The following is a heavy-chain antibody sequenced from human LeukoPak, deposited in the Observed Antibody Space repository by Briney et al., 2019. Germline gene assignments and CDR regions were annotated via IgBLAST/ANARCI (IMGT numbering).Heavy chain of an antibody. CDR1: GFTFDDYA. Sequence: GRSLRLSCAASGFTFDDYAMHWVRQAPGKGLEWVSGISWNSGSIGYADSVKGRFTISRDNAKNSLFLQMNSLRAEDTAVYYCARDMAWSAMDVWGKGTTVTVSS. V-gene: IGHV3-9*01. CDR3: ARDMAWSAMDV. J-gene: IGHJ6*04. CDR2: ISWNSGSI. D-gene: IGHD3-3*01.